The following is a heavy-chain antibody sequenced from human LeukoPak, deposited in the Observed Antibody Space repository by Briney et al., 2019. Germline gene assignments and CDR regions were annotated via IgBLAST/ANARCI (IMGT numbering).Heavy chain of an antibody. CDR3: ARARRSSTLEVGDVFKIWYFFEY. D-gene: IGHD6-13*01. V-gene: IGHV5-51*01. CDR2: IYPLDSDV. Sequence: GESLKISCQASGYTFSSYWIAWVRQMPGKGLECMGLIYPLDSDVRYSPALQGQVTISADKSTSTAYLQWSSLKASDTAMYYCARARRSSTLEVGDVFKIWYFFEYWGQGALVTVSS. CDR1: GYTFSSYW. J-gene: IGHJ4*02.